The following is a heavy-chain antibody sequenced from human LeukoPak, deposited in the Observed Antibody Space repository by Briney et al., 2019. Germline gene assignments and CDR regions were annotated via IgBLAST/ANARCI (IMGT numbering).Heavy chain of an antibody. CDR2: ISGSGGST. CDR3: AKTLGYCSSTSCKPRDY. J-gene: IGHJ4*02. V-gene: IGHV3-23*01. D-gene: IGHD2-2*01. CDR1: GFTFSSYA. Sequence: PGGSLRLSCAASGFTFSSYAMSWVRQAPGKGLEWGSAISGSGGSTYYADSVKGRFTISRDNSKNTLYLQMNSLRAEDTAVYYCAKTLGYCSSTSCKPRDYWGQGTLVTVSS.